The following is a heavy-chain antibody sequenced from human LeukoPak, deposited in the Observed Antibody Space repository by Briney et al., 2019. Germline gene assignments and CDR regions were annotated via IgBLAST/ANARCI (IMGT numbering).Heavy chain of an antibody. CDR1: GGTFSSYA. CDR2: NIPIFGTA. J-gene: IGHJ4*02. CDR3: ARDWEMGYFDY. D-gene: IGHD5-24*01. V-gene: IGHV1-69*05. Sequence: ASVKVSCKASGGTFSSYAISWVRQAPGQGLEWMGMNIPIFGTANYAQKFQGRVTITTDESTSTAYMELSSLRSEDTAVYYCARDWEMGYFDYWGQGTLVTVSS.